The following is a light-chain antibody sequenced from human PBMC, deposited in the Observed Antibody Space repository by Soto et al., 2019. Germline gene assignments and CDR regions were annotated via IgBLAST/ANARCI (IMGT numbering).Light chain of an antibody. CDR2: DAS. J-gene: IGKJ1*01. V-gene: IGKV1-5*01. Sequence: IQRPQSPSTLSGSVGDRVTITCRASQTISSWLAWYQQKPGKAPKLLIYDASSLESGVPSRFSGSGSGTEFTLTISSLQPDDFATYYCQQYNSYSWTFGQGTKVDI. CDR1: QTISSW. CDR3: QQYNSYSWT.